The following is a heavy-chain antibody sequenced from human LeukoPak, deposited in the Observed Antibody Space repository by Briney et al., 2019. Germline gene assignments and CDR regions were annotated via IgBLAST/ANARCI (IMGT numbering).Heavy chain of an antibody. V-gene: IGHV3-48*03. CDR1: GFTFSSYE. Sequence: PGGSLRLSCAASGFTFSSYEMNWVRQAPGKGLEWVSYISSSGSTIYYADSVKGRFTISRDNAKNSLYLQMNSLRAEDTAVYYCARTVPTCVGVCYMDVWGKGTTVTISS. CDR3: ARTVPTCVGVCYMDV. D-gene: IGHD3-16*01. CDR2: ISSSGSTI. J-gene: IGHJ6*03.